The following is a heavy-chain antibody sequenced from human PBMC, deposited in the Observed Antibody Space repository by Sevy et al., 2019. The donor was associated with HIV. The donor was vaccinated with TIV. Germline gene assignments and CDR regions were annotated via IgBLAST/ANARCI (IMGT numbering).Heavy chain of an antibody. CDR3: AKLPTMAAARDDY. J-gene: IGHJ4*02. CDR2: ISSSSSNK. V-gene: IGHV3-11*01. CDR1: GFIFSDYY. D-gene: IGHD6-13*01. Sequence: GGSLRLSCAASGFIFSDYYMSWIRQAPGKGLEWVSYISSSSSNKFYADSVKGRFTISRDNSKNSLYLQMSSLRAEDTAVYFCAKLPTMAAARDDYWCLGILVTVSS.